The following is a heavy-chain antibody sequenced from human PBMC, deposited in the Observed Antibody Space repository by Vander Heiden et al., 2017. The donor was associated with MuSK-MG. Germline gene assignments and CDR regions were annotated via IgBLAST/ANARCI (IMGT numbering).Heavy chain of an antibody. CDR3: AKGGFMVRGVMGP. V-gene: IGHV3-30*18. J-gene: IGHJ5*02. CDR1: GFTFSSYG. CDR2: ISYDGRNK. Sequence: QVQLVESGGGVVQPGRSLRLSCAASGFTFSSYGMHWFRQAPGKGLEWVAVISYDGRNKYYADSVKGRFTISRDNSKNTLYLQMNSLRAEDTAVYYCAKGGFMVRGVMGPWGQGTLVTVSS. D-gene: IGHD3-10*01.